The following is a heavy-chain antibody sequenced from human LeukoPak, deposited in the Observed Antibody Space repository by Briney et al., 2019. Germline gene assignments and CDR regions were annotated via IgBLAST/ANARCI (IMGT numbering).Heavy chain of an antibody. Sequence: PSETLSLTCTVSGGSISSSSYYWGWIRQPPGKGLEWIGSIYYSGSTYYNPSLKSRVTISVDTSKNQFSLKLSSVTAADTAVYYCASLGYCSGGSCSDAFDIWGQGTMVTVSS. CDR1: GGSISSSSYY. D-gene: IGHD2-15*01. J-gene: IGHJ3*02. CDR3: ASLGYCSGGSCSDAFDI. V-gene: IGHV4-39*07. CDR2: IYYSGST.